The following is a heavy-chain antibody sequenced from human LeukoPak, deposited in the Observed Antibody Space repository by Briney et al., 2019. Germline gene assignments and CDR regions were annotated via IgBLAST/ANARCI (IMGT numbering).Heavy chain of an antibody. Sequence: SETLSLTCTVSGGSISSGDYYWSWIRQPPGKGLEWIGYIYYSGSTYYNPSLKSRVTISVDTSKNQFSLKLSSVTAADTAVYYCAGTHSRKYYDFWSGYFNYWFDPWGQGTLVTVSS. CDR2: IYYSGST. CDR3: AGTHSRKYYDFWSGYFNYWFDP. CDR1: GGSISSGDYY. V-gene: IGHV4-30-4*08. J-gene: IGHJ5*02. D-gene: IGHD3-3*01.